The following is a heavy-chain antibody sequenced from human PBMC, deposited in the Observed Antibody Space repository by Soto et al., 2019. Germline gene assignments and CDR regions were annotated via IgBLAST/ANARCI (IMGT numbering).Heavy chain of an antibody. CDR1: GFTFSSYA. CDR2: ISGSGGST. J-gene: IGHJ4*02. CDR3: AKDIGVAAAGTVDY. Sequence: GGSLRLSCAASGFTFSSYAMSWVRQAPGKGLEWVSAISGSGGSTYYADSVKGRFTISRDNSKDTLYLQMNSLRAEDTAVYYCAKDIGVAAAGTVDYWGQGTLVTVSS. V-gene: IGHV3-23*01. D-gene: IGHD6-13*01.